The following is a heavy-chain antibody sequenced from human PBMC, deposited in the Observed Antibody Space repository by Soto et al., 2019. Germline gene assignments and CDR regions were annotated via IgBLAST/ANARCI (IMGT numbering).Heavy chain of an antibody. J-gene: IGHJ6*02. CDR2: ISSSSSTI. V-gene: IGHV3-48*02. Sequence: EVQLVESGGGLVQPGGSLRLSCAASGFTFSSYSMNWVRQAPGKGLEWVSYISSSSSTIYYADSVKGRFTISRDNAKNSLYLQMNSLRDEDTAVYYCAIVRRSSDYYYYYYGMDVWGQGTTVTVSS. D-gene: IGHD1-26*01. CDR3: AIVRRSSDYYYYYYGMDV. CDR1: GFTFSSYS.